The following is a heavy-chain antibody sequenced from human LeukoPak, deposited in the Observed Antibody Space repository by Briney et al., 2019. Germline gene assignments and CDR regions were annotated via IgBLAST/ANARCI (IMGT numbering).Heavy chain of an antibody. CDR2: MSPNSGDT. Sequence: ASVKVSCKASGYTFTSYDFNWVRQATGKRPEWMGWMSPNSGDTGYAQKYQDRVTMTRNTSISTAYMELSSLRSDDTAVYYCARGPPNWGYDYWGPGTLVTVSS. CDR1: GYTFTSYD. D-gene: IGHD7-27*01. J-gene: IGHJ4*02. CDR3: ARGPPNWGYDY. V-gene: IGHV1-8*01.